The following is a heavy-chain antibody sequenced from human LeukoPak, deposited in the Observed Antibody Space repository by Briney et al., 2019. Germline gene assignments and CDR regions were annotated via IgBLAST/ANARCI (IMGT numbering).Heavy chain of an antibody. V-gene: IGHV3-23*01. CDR3: AKDRTVGTV. CDR2: ITDSGSGT. CDR1: GFTFGNYG. Sequence: PGGSLRLSCAASGFTFGNYGMSWFRQAPVKGLEWVSAITDSGSGTYLADSVKGRFTISRDNSKSTLFLQMNSLRAEDTAVYYCAKDRTVGTVWGQGTLVKVSS. J-gene: IGHJ4*02. D-gene: IGHD1/OR15-1a*01.